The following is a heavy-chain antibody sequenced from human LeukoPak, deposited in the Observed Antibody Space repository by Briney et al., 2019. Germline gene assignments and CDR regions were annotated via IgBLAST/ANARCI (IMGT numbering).Heavy chain of an antibody. CDR1: GYTFTGYY. D-gene: IGHD1-26*01. Sequence: ASVKVSCKASGYTFTGYYMHWVRQAPGQGLEWMGRINPNSGGTNYAQKFQGRVTMTRDTSISTAYMELSRLRSDDTAVYYCARFKGSYYYFDYWGQGTLVTVSS. CDR3: ARFKGSYYYFDY. CDR2: INPNSGGT. V-gene: IGHV1-2*06. J-gene: IGHJ4*02.